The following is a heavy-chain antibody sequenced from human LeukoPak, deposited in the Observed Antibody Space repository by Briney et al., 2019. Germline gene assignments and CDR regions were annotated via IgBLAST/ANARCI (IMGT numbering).Heavy chain of an antibody. J-gene: IGHJ4*02. CDR1: GYIFTDYA. CDR2: INAGNGNT. CDR3: ARGRWTAHDASYYFGS. V-gene: IGHV1-3*01. D-gene: IGHD4-23*01. Sequence: ASVKVSCKASGYIFTDYAVNWVRQAPGQRLEWMGWINAGNGNTRYSQKFQGRVTITRDTSASTAYMELSSLTSEDTAVYSCARGRWTAHDASYYFGSWGQGTLVTVSS.